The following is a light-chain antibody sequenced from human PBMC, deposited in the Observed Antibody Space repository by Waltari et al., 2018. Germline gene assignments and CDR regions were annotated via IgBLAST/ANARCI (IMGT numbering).Light chain of an antibody. CDR2: GVN. CDR3: SSYTSSTSVV. CDR1: SSDVGGYNF. V-gene: IGLV2-14*03. Sequence: QSALTQPASVSGSPGQSITISCTGTSSDVGGYNFVSWYQHHPGKAPKLLIYGVNNRPSGVSDRFSGSKSGNTASLTISGLQAEDEADYYCSSYTSSTSVVFGGGTQLTVL. J-gene: IGLJ2*01.